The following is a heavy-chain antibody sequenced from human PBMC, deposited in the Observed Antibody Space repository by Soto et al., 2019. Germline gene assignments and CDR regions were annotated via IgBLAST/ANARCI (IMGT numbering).Heavy chain of an antibody. D-gene: IGHD2-21*02. V-gene: IGHV4-31*03. Sequence: SETLSLTCTVSGGSISSGGYYWSWIRQHPGKGLEWIGYIYYSGSTYYNPSLKSRVTISVGTSKNQFSLKLSSVTAADTAVYYCARLLTAMVNAFDIWGQGTMVTVSS. CDR3: ARLLTAMVNAFDI. CDR1: GGSISSGGYY. CDR2: IYYSGST. J-gene: IGHJ3*02.